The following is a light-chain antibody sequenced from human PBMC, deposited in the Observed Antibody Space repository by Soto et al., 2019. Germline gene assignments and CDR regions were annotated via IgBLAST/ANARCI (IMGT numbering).Light chain of an antibody. CDR2: NNN. CDR3: AAWDDGLNGVV. J-gene: IGLJ2*01. CDR1: NSHIGSNA. V-gene: IGLV1-44*01. Sequence: QSVLTQPPSASVTPGQRVTISCSGSNSHIGSNAVSWYQQLPGTAPKLLIYNNNQRPSGVPDRFSGSKSGTSASLAISGLQSEDEADYYCAAWDDGLNGVVFGGGTKVTVL.